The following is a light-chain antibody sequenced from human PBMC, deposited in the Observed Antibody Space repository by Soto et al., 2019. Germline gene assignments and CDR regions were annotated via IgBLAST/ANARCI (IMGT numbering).Light chain of an antibody. CDR1: SSDIGAYNY. Sequence: QSALTQPASVSGSPGQSITISCTGTSSDIGAYNYVSWYQQHPGKAPKLMIYDVNNRPSGVSNRFSGSKSGNTASLTISGLQAEDEADYFCTSYSRSSTYVFGTVTKVTVL. V-gene: IGLV2-14*03. CDR2: DVN. J-gene: IGLJ1*01. CDR3: TSYSRSSTYV.